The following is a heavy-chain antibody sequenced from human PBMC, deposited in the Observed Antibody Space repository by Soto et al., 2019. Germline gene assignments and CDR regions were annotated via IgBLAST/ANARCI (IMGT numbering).Heavy chain of an antibody. CDR3: ARERHLNSPSDAFDL. J-gene: IGHJ3*01. CDR2: MNPNSGGS. Sequence: QMHLVQSGAEVKKPGASVKVSCMASGYNFIAQNIHWVRQAPGLGLEWMGKMNPNSGGSDYAQEFQGRVNVTRDTSIATGYMELTSLKSDDTAVSYCARERHLNSPSDAFDLWGQWTMVIVSS. CDR1: GYNFIAQN. V-gene: IGHV1-2*02. D-gene: IGHD1-7*01.